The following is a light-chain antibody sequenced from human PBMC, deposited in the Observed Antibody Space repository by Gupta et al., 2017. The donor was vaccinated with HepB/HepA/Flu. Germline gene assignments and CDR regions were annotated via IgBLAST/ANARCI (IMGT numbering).Light chain of an antibody. CDR3: QQYNNWPQT. CDR2: GAS. CDR1: QSVSSN. J-gene: IGKJ1*01. V-gene: IGKV3-15*01. Sequence: IVLTQSPATLSVSPGERATLSCRASQSVSSNLAWYQQKPGQAPRLLIYGASTRATGIPARFSGSGSGTEFTLTISRLQSEDFAVYYCQQYNNWPQTFGQGTNVEIK.